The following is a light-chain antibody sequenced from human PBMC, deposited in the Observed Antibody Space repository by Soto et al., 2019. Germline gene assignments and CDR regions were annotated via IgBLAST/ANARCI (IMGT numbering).Light chain of an antibody. Sequence: QSVLTQPPSASGSPGQSVTISCTGTSSDVGGYNYVSWYQQHPGKAPKLMIYEVSERPSGVPDRVSVSKSGNTASLTVSGLQADDEADYYCSSYAGNNNLVFGGGTKLTV. V-gene: IGLV2-8*01. CDR2: EVS. CDR1: SSDVGGYNY. J-gene: IGLJ2*01. CDR3: SSYAGNNNLV.